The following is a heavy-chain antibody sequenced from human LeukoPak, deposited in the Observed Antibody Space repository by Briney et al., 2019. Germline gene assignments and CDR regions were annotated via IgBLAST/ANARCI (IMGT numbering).Heavy chain of an antibody. V-gene: IGHV3-49*03. CDR2: IRTKTYGGTT. Sequence: PGRSLRLSCSTSGFTFGDYAMSWFRQAPGKGPEWVGFIRTKTYGGTTEYATSVKGRFTISRDDSKSIAYLQMNSLKSEDTAVYYCTRDLLIFGAVTTFDHWGQGTLVTVSS. J-gene: IGHJ5*02. CDR1: GFTFGDYA. D-gene: IGHD4-17*01. CDR3: TRDLLIFGAVTTFDH.